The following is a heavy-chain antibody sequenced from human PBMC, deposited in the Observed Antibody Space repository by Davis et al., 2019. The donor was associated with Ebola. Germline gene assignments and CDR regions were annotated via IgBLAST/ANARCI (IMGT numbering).Heavy chain of an antibody. CDR3: AKDVRDLIDYDFWSGYYTYGMDV. D-gene: IGHD3-3*01. CDR1: GFTFSSYW. J-gene: IGHJ6*02. CDR2: INSDGSST. Sequence: HTGGSLRLSCAASGFTFSSYWMHWVRQAPGKGLVWVSRINSDGSSTSYADSVKGRFTISRDNAKNTLYLQMNSLRAEDTALYCCAKDVRDLIDYDFWSGYYTYGMDVWGQGTTVTVSS. V-gene: IGHV3-74*01.